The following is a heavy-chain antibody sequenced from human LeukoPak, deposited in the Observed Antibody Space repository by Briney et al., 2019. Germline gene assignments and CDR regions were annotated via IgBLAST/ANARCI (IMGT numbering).Heavy chain of an antibody. D-gene: IGHD4-11*01. Sequence: PGGSLRLSCAASGFTVSSNYMSWVRQAPGKGLEWVSVIYSGGSTYYADSVKGRSTISRDNSKNTLYLQMNSLRAEDTAVYYCARGDSNYGPYYFDYWGQGTLVTVSS. V-gene: IGHV3-53*01. CDR1: GFTVSSNY. J-gene: IGHJ4*02. CDR3: ARGDSNYGPYYFDY. CDR2: IYSGGST.